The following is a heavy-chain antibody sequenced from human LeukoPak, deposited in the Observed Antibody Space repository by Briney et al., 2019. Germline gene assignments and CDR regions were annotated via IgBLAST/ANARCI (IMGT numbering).Heavy chain of an antibody. J-gene: IGHJ4*02. CDR3: AKDLPHYYDSSGYFDY. D-gene: IGHD3-22*01. Sequence: GRSLRLSCAASGFTFDDYAMHWVRQAPGEGLEWVSGISWNSGSIGYADSVKGRFTISRDNAKNSLYLQMNSLRAEDTALYYCAKDLPHYYDSSGYFDYWGQGTLVTVSS. V-gene: IGHV3-9*01. CDR1: GFTFDDYA. CDR2: ISWNSGSI.